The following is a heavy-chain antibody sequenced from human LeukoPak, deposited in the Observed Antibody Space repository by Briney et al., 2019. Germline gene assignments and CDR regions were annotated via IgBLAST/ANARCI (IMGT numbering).Heavy chain of an antibody. CDR1: GYRFTDYY. J-gene: IGHJ4*02. D-gene: IGHD6-19*01. V-gene: IGHV1-2*02. CDR3: AREPRPRGGWFVSD. Sequence: ASVTVSCKASGYRFTDYYIHWVRQAPGQGLEWMGWINPNSGGTRYAQKFQGRVTMTRDTSITTAYMEVSRLRSDDTAVYYCAREPRPRGGWFVSDWGQGTLVTVSS. CDR2: INPNSGGT.